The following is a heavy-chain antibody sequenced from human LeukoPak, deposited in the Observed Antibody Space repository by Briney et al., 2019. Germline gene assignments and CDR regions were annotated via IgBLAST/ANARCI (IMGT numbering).Heavy chain of an antibody. V-gene: IGHV7-4-1*02. CDR1: GYTFTSYA. CDR3: ARSADIAAALYYYYYMDV. Sequence: ASVKVSCKASGYTFTSYAMNWVRQAPGQGLEWMGWINTNTGNPTYAQGFTGRFVFSLDTSVSTAYLQISRLKAEDTAVYYCARSADIAAALYYYYYMDVWGKGTTVTVSS. D-gene: IGHD6-13*01. J-gene: IGHJ6*03. CDR2: INTNTGNP.